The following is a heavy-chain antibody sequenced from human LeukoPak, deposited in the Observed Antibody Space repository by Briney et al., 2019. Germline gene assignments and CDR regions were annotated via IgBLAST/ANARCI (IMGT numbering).Heavy chain of an antibody. J-gene: IGHJ4*02. V-gene: IGHV4-59*01. CDR3: ARSAGGSGGYSPFDY. CDR2: IYYSGST. D-gene: IGHD3-10*01. Sequence: SETLSLTCTVSGGSISSYYWSWIRQPPGKGLEWIGYIYYSGSTNYNPSLKSRVTISVDTSKNQFSLKLSSVTAADTAVYYCARSAGGSGGYSPFDYWGQGTLVTVSS. CDR1: GGSISSYY.